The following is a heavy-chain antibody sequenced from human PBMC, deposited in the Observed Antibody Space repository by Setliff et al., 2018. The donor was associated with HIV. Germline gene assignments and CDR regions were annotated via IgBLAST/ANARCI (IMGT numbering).Heavy chain of an antibody. V-gene: IGHV3-15*01. J-gene: IGHJ4*02. Sequence: GGSLRLSCAASGFTFNSAWINWVRQAPGKGLEWVGLIKSKTDGGTTDYAAPVKGRFTISRDDSKNTLYLQMNSLKTEDTAVYYCTTDLPIVESYPFDYWGQGTLVTVSS. D-gene: IGHD1-26*01. CDR1: GFTFNSAW. CDR3: TTDLPIVESYPFDY. CDR2: IKSKTDGGTT.